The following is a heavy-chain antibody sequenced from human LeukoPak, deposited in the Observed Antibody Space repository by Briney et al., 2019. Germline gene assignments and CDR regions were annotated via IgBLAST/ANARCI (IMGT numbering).Heavy chain of an antibody. D-gene: IGHD3-16*02. Sequence: SETLSLTCTVSGGSISSYYWSWIRQPPGKGLEWIGYIYYSGSTNHNPSLKSRVTISVDTSKNQFSLKLSSVTAADTAVYYCARGRKVDYVWGSYRCRFDPWGQGTLVTVSS. J-gene: IGHJ5*02. CDR1: GGSISSYY. V-gene: IGHV4-59*12. CDR2: IYYSGST. CDR3: ARGRKVDYVWGSYRCRFDP.